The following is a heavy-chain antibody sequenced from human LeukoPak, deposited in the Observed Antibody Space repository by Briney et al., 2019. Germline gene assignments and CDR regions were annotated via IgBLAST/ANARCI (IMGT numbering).Heavy chain of an antibody. CDR2: INHSGST. CDR3: AKKMDDAFDI. J-gene: IGHJ3*02. Sequence: SETLSLTCAVYCGSFSGYYRSWIRQPPGKGLEWIGEINHSGSTNYNPSLKSRVTISVDTSKNQFSLKLSSVTAADTAVYYCAKKMDDAFDIWGQGTMVTVSS. CDR1: CGSFSGYY. D-gene: IGHD5-24*01. V-gene: IGHV4-34*01.